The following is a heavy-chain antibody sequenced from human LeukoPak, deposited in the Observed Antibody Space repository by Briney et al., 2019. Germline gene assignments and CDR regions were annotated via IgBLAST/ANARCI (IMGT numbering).Heavy chain of an antibody. CDR1: GFTFSSYA. J-gene: IGHJ4*02. V-gene: IGHV3-23*01. D-gene: IGHD3-9*01. Sequence: GGSLRLSCAASGFTFSSYAMSWVRQAPGKGLEWVSGISLDGATTYYAGSVEGRFTISRDNSKNTLYLQMNSVRADDTAVYYCVKDHGWLLYSWGQGTLVTVSS. CDR3: VKDHGWLLYS. CDR2: ISLDGATT.